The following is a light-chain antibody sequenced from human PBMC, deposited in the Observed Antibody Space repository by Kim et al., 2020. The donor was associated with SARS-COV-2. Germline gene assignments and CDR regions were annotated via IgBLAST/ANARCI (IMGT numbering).Light chain of an antibody. V-gene: IGKV3-20*01. J-gene: IGKJ2*01. Sequence: LSPGEKATPSVRAKQTIMSTHLAWYQPKPGQAPRLLIYGASTRGTGHPDRVRGRGSGTDFTLPNPRLEPEDFALYFCQQYGTTPFPFGQGTKLEI. CDR2: GAS. CDR3: QQYGTTPFP. CDR1: QTIMSTH.